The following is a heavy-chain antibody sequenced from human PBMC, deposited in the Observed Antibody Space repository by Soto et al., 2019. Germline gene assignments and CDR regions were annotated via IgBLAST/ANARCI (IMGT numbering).Heavy chain of an antibody. V-gene: IGHV3-73*02. Sequence: EVQLVESGGGLVQPGGSLKLSCAASGFTFSGSAMHWVRQASGKGLEWVGLIRSKPNTYATGYAASVKGRFTISRDDSKNTVYLQMNSLQIEDTAVYYCIRRSQDDSSGYFADWGQGTLVTVSS. CDR1: GFTFSGSA. D-gene: IGHD3-22*01. CDR2: IRSKPNTYAT. J-gene: IGHJ4*02. CDR3: IRRSQDDSSGYFAD.